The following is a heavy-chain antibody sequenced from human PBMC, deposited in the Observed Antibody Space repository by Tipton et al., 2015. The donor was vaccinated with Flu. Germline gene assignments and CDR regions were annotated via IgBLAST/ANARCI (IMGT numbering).Heavy chain of an antibody. J-gene: IGHJ5*02. CDR2: VYYSGSG. Sequence: TLSLTCTVSGASLSDYHWSWIRQPPGKGLEWIGYVYYSGSGNYNPSLESRITVSVDTSKNQFSLQLNSVTPEDTAVYYCARGSGSGPKDWFDPWGQGTQVTVSA. CDR3: ARGSGSGPKDWFDP. CDR1: GASLSDYH. D-gene: IGHD3-10*01. V-gene: IGHV4-59*12.